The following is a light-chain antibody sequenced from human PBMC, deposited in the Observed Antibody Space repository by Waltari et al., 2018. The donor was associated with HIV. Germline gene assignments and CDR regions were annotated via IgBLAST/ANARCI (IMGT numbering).Light chain of an antibody. Sequence: SYDPIQPPSVSVSPGQTARITCSGDKLGDKFASWYQQRAGQSPVLVIYQDTKRPSGIPERFSGSNSGNTATLTINGTQPMDEADYYCQAWDNKTGVFGPGTKVTVV. CDR1: KLGDKF. J-gene: IGLJ1*01. CDR3: QAWDNKTGV. V-gene: IGLV3-1*01. CDR2: QDT.